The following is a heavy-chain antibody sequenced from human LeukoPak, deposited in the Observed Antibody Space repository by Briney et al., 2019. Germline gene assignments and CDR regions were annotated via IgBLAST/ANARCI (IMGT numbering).Heavy chain of an antibody. CDR3: ARVFVSGSSYGMDV. CDR2: ISSSSSYI. V-gene: IGHV3-21*01. D-gene: IGHD3-10*01. CDR1: GFTFSSYS. Sequence: PGGSLRLSCAASGFTFSSYSMNWVRQAPGKGLEWVSFISSSSSYIYYADSVKGRFTISRDNAKNSLYLQMNSLRAEDTAVYYCARVFVSGSSYGMDVWGQGTTVTVSS. J-gene: IGHJ6*02.